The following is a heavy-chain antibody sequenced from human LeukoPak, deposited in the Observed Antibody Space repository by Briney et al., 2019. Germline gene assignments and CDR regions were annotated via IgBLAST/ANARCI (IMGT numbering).Heavy chain of an antibody. CDR2: IYYSGST. CDR1: GGSIRSSNYY. J-gene: IGHJ5*02. V-gene: IGHV4-39*02. D-gene: IGHD3-22*01. Sequence: SETLSLTCNVLGGSIRSSNYYWGWIRQPPGKGLEWIGSIYYSGSTYYNPSLKGRGTMSVDTSNNHFSLKLTSATATDTAVYYCVRLFYYDSRGPPSWGQGTLVTVSS. CDR3: VRLFYYDSRGPPS.